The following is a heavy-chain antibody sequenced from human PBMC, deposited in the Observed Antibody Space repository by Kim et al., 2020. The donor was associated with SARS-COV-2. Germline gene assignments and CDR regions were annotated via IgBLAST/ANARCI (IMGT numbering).Heavy chain of an antibody. CDR3: AREGEVVPFRGRSWLIY. CDR2: IIPIFGTA. D-gene: IGHD3-10*01. CDR1: GGTFSSYA. J-gene: IGHJ4*02. V-gene: IGHV1-69*13. Sequence: SVKVSCKASGGTFSSYAISWVRQAPGQGLEWMGGIIPIFGTANYAQKFQGRVTITADESTSTAYMELSSLRSEDTAVYYCAREGEVVPFRGRSWLIYWGQGTLVTVSS.